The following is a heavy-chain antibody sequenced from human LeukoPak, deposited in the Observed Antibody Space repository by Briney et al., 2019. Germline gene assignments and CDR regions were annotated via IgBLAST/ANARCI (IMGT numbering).Heavy chain of an antibody. Sequence: SETLSLTCTVSGGSFSSHYWSWIRQPPGKGLEWIGYISYIGSTNYNPSLKSRVTISVDTSKKQFSLKLSSVTAADTAVYYCARDPTTVTTGLDIWGQGTMVTVSS. D-gene: IGHD4-17*01. J-gene: IGHJ3*02. CDR3: ARDPTTVTTGLDI. V-gene: IGHV4-59*11. CDR1: GGSFSSHY. CDR2: ISYIGST.